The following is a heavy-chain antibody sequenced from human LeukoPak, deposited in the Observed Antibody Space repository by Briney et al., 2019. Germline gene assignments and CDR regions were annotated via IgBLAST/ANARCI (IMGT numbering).Heavy chain of an antibody. Sequence: GGSLRLSCAASGFTFSSYSMNWVRQAPGKGLVWVSLINTDGSSTTYADSVKGRFTISRDNAKNTLYLQMNSLRAEDTAVYYCARATNDAFDIWGQGTMVTVSS. D-gene: IGHD5-24*01. CDR2: INTDGSST. V-gene: IGHV3-74*01. CDR3: ARATNDAFDI. CDR1: GFTFSSYS. J-gene: IGHJ3*02.